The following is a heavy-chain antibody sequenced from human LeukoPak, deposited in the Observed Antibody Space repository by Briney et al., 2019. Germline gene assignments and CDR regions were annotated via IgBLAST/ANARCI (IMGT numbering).Heavy chain of an antibody. V-gene: IGHV1-8*01. CDR1: GYTFTSYD. Sequence: ASVKVSCKASGYTFTSYDINWVRQATGQGLEWMGWMNPNSGNTGYAQKFQGRVTMTRNTSISTAYMELSSLRAEDTAVYYRARSYYDRSGYDDVFDIWRQGLVVTVSS. CDR3: ARSYYDRSGYDDVFDI. D-gene: IGHD3-22*01. J-gene: IGHJ3*02. CDR2: MNPNSGNT.